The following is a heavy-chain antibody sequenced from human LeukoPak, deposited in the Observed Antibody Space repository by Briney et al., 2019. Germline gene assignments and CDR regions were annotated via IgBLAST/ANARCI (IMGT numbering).Heavy chain of an antibody. D-gene: IGHD1-26*01. Sequence: PSETLSLTCAVSGGSISSGGYYWSWIRQPPGKGLEWIGYIYYSGSTNYNPSLKSRVTISVDTSKNQFSLKLSSVTAADTAVYYCAGLYSGSYYDLVDYWGQGTLVTVSS. CDR3: AGLYSGSYYDLVDY. CDR2: IYYSGST. CDR1: GGSISSGGYY. J-gene: IGHJ4*02. V-gene: IGHV4-61*08.